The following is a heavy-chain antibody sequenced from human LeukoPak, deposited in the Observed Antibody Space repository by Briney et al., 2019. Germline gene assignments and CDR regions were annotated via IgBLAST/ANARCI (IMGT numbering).Heavy chain of an antibody. CDR1: GFTFSSDA. J-gene: IGHJ4*02. Sequence: GGSLRLSCAASGFTFSSDAMSWVCKGPGKGLEWVSAISGSGGSTYYADSVKGRFTISRDNSKNTLYLQMNSLRAEDTAVYYCAKSGVESRDYYDSSGYSYFDYWGQGTLVTVSS. CDR3: AKSGVESRDYYDSSGYSYFDY. V-gene: IGHV3-23*01. CDR2: ISGSGGST. D-gene: IGHD3-22*01.